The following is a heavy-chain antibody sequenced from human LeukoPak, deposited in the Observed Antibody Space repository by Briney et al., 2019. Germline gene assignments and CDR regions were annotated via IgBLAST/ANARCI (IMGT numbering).Heavy chain of an antibody. CDR2: IFYRGNT. CDR3: AGLQAHGGNYVDL. D-gene: IGHD4-23*01. J-gene: IGHJ4*02. Sequence: SETLSLTRTVSGASISTYYWSWIRQPTGKGLEWMGYIFYRGNTKYNDSLRSRITISLDTSKTQFSLNLTSVTAADTAIYYCAGLQAHGGNYVDLRGQEALVTVSS. CDR1: GASISTYY. V-gene: IGHV4-59*08.